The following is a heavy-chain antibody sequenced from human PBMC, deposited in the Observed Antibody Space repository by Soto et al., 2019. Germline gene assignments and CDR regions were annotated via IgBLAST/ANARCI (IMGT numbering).Heavy chain of an antibody. CDR3: ANYGNPPYYDILTGYPVRANYFDY. CDR2: ISGSGGST. V-gene: IGHV3-23*01. D-gene: IGHD3-9*01. J-gene: IGHJ4*02. Sequence: GGSLRLSCAASGFTFSSYAMSWVRQAPGKGLEWVSAISGSGGSTYYADSVKGRFTISRDNSKNTLYLQMNSLRAEDTAVYYCANYGNPPYYDILTGYPVRANYFDYWGQGTLVTVSS. CDR1: GFTFSSYA.